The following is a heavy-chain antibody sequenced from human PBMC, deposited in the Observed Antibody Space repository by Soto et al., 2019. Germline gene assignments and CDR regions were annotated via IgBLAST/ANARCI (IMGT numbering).Heavy chain of an antibody. CDR3: AAPKDTAMPHYYYYCGMDV. CDR1: GFTFTSSA. Sequence: SVKVSCKASGFTFTSSAVQWVRQARGQRLEWIGWIVVGSGNTNYAQKFQERVTITRDMSTSTAYMELSSLRSEDTAVYYCAAPKDTAMPHYYYYCGMDVWGQGTTVTVSS. J-gene: IGHJ6*02. D-gene: IGHD5-18*01. CDR2: IVVGSGNT. V-gene: IGHV1-58*01.